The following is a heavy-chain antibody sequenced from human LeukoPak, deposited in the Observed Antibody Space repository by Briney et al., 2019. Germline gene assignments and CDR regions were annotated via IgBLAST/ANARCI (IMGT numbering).Heavy chain of an antibody. CDR1: VYTFTGYY. Sequence: ASVKVSCKTSVYTFTGYYIHWVRQAPGQGPEWMGWIKPSSGDTNYAQKFLGRVTITRDTSISTAYMEVSRLRSDDTAVYYCARGKRSFDWFFRHWGQGSLVTVSS. J-gene: IGHJ4*02. V-gene: IGHV1-2*02. CDR2: IKPSSGDT. D-gene: IGHD3-9*01. CDR3: ARGKRSFDWFFRH.